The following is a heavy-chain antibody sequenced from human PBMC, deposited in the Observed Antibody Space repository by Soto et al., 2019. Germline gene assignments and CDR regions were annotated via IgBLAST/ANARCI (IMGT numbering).Heavy chain of an antibody. CDR3: ASWSHWNPLYYSGMDV. J-gene: IGHJ6*02. D-gene: IGHD1-1*01. CDR1: GGTFGNFT. V-gene: IGHV1-69*01. CDR2: IIPLFQTA. Sequence: QVQLVQSGAEVKKPGSSVKVSCKASGGTFGNFTISWVRQAPGQGLEWMGGIIPLFQTANYALKFRGRVKITGDESTTTAYMELNSLSSEDTAVYYCASWSHWNPLYYSGMDVWGQGTTVIVSS.